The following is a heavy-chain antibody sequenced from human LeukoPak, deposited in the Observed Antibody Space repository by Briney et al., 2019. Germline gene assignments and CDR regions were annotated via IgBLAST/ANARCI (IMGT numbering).Heavy chain of an antibody. CDR2: IKQDGSEE. CDR1: GFSLSSHY. D-gene: IGHD3-22*01. Sequence: GGSLRLSCAASGFSLSSHYMSWVRQAPGKGLEWVADIKQDGSEEHYVDSVRGRFTISRDNAKNSLYLQMDSLRVEDTAVYYCARVRNYDKTDYHRDFDYWGRGTLVTVSS. V-gene: IGHV3-7*04. J-gene: IGHJ4*03. CDR3: ARVRNYDKTDYHRDFDY.